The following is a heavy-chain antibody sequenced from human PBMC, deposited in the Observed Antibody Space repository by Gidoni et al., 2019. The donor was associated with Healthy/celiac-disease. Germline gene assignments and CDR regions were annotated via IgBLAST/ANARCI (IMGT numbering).Heavy chain of an antibody. V-gene: IGHV3-23*01. Sequence: VQLLESGGGLVQPGGTLRLSCAVSGFTFRSYAMSWVRQAPGKGLEWVSAIRGSGGSTYYADSVKGRFTISRDNSKNTLYLQMNSLRAEDTAVYYCAKDMWGILTVNYYFDYWGQGTLVTVSS. D-gene: IGHD3-9*01. CDR1: GFTFRSYA. J-gene: IGHJ4*02. CDR3: AKDMWGILTVNYYFDY. CDR2: IRGSGGST.